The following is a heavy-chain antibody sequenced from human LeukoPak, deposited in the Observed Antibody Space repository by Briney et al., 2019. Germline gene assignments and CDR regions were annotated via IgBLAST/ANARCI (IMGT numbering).Heavy chain of an antibody. J-gene: IGHJ5*02. Sequence: SKTLSLTCAVYGGSFSGYYWSWIRQPPGKGREWNGEINHSGSTNYNPSLKSRVTISVDTSKNQFSLKLSSVTAADTAVYYCARGVGGYSGYDWFDPWGQGTLVTVSS. CDR2: INHSGST. V-gene: IGHV4-34*01. CDR3: ARGVGGYSGYDWFDP. CDR1: GGSFSGYY. D-gene: IGHD5-12*01.